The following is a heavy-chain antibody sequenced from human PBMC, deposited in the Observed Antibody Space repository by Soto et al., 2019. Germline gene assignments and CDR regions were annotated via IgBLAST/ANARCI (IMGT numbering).Heavy chain of an antibody. D-gene: IGHD4-17*01. V-gene: IGHV3-48*01. J-gene: IGHJ5*02. Sequence: EVQLVESGGGLVQPGGSLRLSCAASGFAFSSYSMNWVRQAPGKGLEWVSYISSSSSTIYYADSVKGRFTISRDNAKSSEYLKMNSLGAEDTAVYYCARESDYANWFDPWGQRTRVTVSS. CDR3: ARESDYANWFDP. CDR1: GFAFSSYS. CDR2: ISSSSSTI.